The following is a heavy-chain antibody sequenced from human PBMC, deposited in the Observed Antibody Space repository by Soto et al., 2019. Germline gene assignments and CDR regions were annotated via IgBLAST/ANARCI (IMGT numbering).Heavy chain of an antibody. CDR3: ARVGWDGSGLDS. CDR1: GYTFTDYY. D-gene: IGHD3-10*01. Sequence: QVQLVQSGAEVKKPGASVSVSCKASGYTFTDYYVHWVRQAPGQGLEWMGWINPKSGDTSYPQKFQGRVTMTRDTSISSAFMDLRRLRSDDTAVYYCARVGWDGSGLDSWGQGTLLIVSS. CDR2: INPKSGDT. J-gene: IGHJ4*02. V-gene: IGHV1-2*02.